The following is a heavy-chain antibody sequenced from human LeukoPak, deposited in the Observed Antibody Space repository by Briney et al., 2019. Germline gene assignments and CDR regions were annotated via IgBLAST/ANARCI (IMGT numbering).Heavy chain of an antibody. J-gene: IGHJ4*02. Sequence: PSETLSLTCTVSGDSISSYYWSWIRQPPGKGLEWIAYISYSGSTKYNPSLESRVTISVDTSKNQFSLKVDSETAADTAVYYCARVGRGDYVWGSYSFDYWGQGTLVTVSS. CDR1: GDSISSYY. V-gene: IGHV4-59*01. CDR3: ARVGRGDYVWGSYSFDY. D-gene: IGHD3-16*01. CDR2: ISYSGST.